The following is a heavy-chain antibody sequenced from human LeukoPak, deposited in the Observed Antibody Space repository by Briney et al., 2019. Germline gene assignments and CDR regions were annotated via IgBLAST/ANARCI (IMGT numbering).Heavy chain of an antibody. J-gene: IGHJ4*01. CDR3: ARVANEFGDYGFDF. Sequence: SQTLSLTCPVSGGSVSSAAYYWMWIRHPPGKGLEGVGYISNNGRTYYNPSLQSRLTMAVETSRNHFSLRLTSVAAADTAEYYCARVANEFGDYGFDFWGHGTLVTVSS. V-gene: IGHV4-30-4*01. D-gene: IGHD4-17*01. CDR1: GGSVSSAAYY. CDR2: ISNNGRT.